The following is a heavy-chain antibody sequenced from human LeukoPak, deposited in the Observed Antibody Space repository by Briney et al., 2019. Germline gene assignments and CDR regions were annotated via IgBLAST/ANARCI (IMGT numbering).Heavy chain of an antibody. D-gene: IGHD1-26*01. CDR3: ARGRGGSYHY. CDR2: INTDGSTT. J-gene: IGHJ4*02. Sequence: GGSLRLSCAASGFTFSNDRMHWVRQAPGKGLVWVSRINTDGSTTTYADSVKGRFTISRDNAKNTLYLQMNSLRVEDTAVYYCARGRGGSYHYRGQGTLVTVSS. V-gene: IGHV3-74*01. CDR1: GFTFSNDR.